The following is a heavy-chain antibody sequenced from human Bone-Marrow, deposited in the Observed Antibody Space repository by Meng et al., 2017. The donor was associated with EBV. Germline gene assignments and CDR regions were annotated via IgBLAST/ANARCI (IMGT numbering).Heavy chain of an antibody. CDR1: GGSISSSNW. D-gene: IGHD1-1*01. CDR2: IYHSGST. V-gene: IGHV4-4*02. CDR3: LLQVQDDDY. J-gene: IGHJ4*02. Sequence: VQLEEAGPRLADPSGTRSLTCAVSGGSISSSNWWSWVRQPPGKGLGWIGEIYHSGSTNYNPSLKSRVTISVDKSKNQFSLKLSSVTAADTAVYYCLLQVQDDDYWGQGTLVTVSS.